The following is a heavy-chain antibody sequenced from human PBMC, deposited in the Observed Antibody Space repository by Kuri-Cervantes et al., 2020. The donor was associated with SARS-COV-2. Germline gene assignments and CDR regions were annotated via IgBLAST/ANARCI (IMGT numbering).Heavy chain of an antibody. V-gene: IGHV3-23*01. CDR3: ATDLPPNGIPAAGHDY. Sequence: GSLRLSCAASGLPFSSYAMSWVRQAPGKGLEWVSAISGSGSSTYHADSVKGRFTISRDNSKNTLYQQMNSLRAEDTAVYFCATDLPPNGIPAAGHDYWVQRDRVNVYS. CDR1: GLPFSSYA. D-gene: IGHD6-13*01. J-gene: IGHJ4*02. CDR2: ISGSGSST.